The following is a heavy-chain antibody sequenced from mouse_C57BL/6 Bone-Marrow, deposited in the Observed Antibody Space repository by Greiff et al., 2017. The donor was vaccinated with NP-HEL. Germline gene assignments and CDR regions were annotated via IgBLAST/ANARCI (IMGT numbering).Heavy chain of an antibody. CDR2: ISSGGRYT. V-gene: IGHV5-6*01. CDR1: GFTFSSYG. Sequence: EVKVVESGGDLVTPGGSLKLSCAASGFTFSSYGMSCVRQTPDKRLEWVATISSGGRYTYYPDSVKGRFTISRDNAKNTLYLQMSSLKSEDTAMYYSARHDPLYYWYFDVWGTGTTGTVSS. D-gene: IGHD6-1*01. J-gene: IGHJ1*03. CDR3: ARHDPLYYWYFDV.